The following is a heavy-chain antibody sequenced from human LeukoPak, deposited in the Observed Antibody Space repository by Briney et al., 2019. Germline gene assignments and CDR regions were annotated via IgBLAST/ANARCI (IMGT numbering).Heavy chain of an antibody. CDR1: GFTFDDYA. Sequence: GGSLRLSCAASGFTFDDYAMHWVRQAPGKGLEWVSGIRWNSGSIGYADSVKGRFTISRDNAKNSLYRQMNSLRAEDTALYYCAKGSPFLATTAFDYWGQGTLVTVSS. J-gene: IGHJ4*02. D-gene: IGHD4-17*01. CDR3: AKGSPFLATTAFDY. CDR2: IRWNSGSI. V-gene: IGHV3-9*01.